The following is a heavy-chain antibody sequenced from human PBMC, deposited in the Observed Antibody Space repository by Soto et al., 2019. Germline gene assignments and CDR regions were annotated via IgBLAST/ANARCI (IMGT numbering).Heavy chain of an antibody. J-gene: IGHJ4*02. Sequence: EVQLVQSGAEVKKPGESLKISCKGSGYSFTNYGIGWVRQMPGKGLEWMGNNYPGDSDTRYTPSFQGQVTNSADKSISTASLQWRILKASDTAIYSCARRDPRCDTRGAARYYFDDWGQGTLVTVS. CDR3: ARRDPRCDTRGAARYYFDD. CDR1: GYSFTNYG. V-gene: IGHV5-51*03. CDR2: NYPGDSDT. D-gene: IGHD2-15*01.